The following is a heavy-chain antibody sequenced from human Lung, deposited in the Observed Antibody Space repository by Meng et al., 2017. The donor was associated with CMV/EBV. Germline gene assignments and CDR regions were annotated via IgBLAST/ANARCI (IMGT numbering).Heavy chain of an antibody. V-gene: IGHV4-4*02. CDR3: ANEWLDATTGQFDY. J-gene: IGHJ4*02. CDR2: VYLNRYT. Sequence: SSAREPPGQGLGCVGMVYLNRYTSYTPSLKSRVAIAIVRSENQFSLGLPSVTAAGTAVYYCANEWLDATTGQFDYWGQGTLVTVSS. D-gene: IGHD1-26*01.